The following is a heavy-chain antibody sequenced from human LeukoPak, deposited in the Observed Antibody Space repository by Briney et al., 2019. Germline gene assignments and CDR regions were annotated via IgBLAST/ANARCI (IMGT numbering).Heavy chain of an antibody. CDR1: GYTFTSYG. CDR3: ARGYDFWSGYYTDDAFDI. CDR2: ISAYNGNT. V-gene: IGHV1-18*01. J-gene: IGHJ3*02. D-gene: IGHD3-3*01. Sequence: GASVKVPCKASGYTFTSYGISWVRQAPGQGLEWMGWISAYNGNTNYAQKLQGRVTMTTDTSTSTAYMELRSLRSDDTAVYYCARGYDFWSGYYTDDAFDIWGQGTMVTVSS.